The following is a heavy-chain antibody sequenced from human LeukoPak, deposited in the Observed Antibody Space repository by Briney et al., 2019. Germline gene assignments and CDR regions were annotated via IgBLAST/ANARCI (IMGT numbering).Heavy chain of an antibody. CDR2: ISGSSTDI. J-gene: IGHJ4*02. D-gene: IGHD3-22*01. Sequence: GGSLRLSCAASGFTFSNYAMNWVRQAPGKGLEWVSSISGSSTDIYYADSVRGRFTVSRDNAKNSLYLQINSLRAEDSAIYYCARRGYYDSSGYDYWGQGTLVTVSS. CDR1: GFTFSNYA. CDR3: ARRGYYDSSGYDY. V-gene: IGHV3-21*01.